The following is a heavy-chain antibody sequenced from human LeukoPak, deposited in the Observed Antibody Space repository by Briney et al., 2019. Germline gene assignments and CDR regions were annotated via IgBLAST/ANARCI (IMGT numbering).Heavy chain of an antibody. J-gene: IGHJ3*02. Sequence: SSGTLSLTCVVSGNSISSDFWWSWVRQPPGKGLEWIGEINHSGSTNYNPSLKSRVTISVDTSKNQFSLKLSSVTAADTAVYYCARATVPRPDAFDIWGQGTMVTVSS. CDR1: GNSISSDFW. CDR3: ARATVPRPDAFDI. D-gene: IGHD1-1*01. V-gene: IGHV4-4*02. CDR2: INHSGST.